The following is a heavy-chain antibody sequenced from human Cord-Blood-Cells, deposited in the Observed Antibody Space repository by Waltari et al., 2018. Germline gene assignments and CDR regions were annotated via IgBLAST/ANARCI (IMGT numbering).Heavy chain of an antibody. CDR1: GYTFTSSD. CDR2: MNPNSGNT. Sequence: QVQLVQSGAEVKKPGASVKVSCKASGYTFTSSDINWVRQATGQGLEWMGWMNPNSGNTGYAQKFQGRVTITRNTSISTAYMELSSLRSEDTAVYYCARGAGSSWYYYYGMDVWGQGTTVTVSS. D-gene: IGHD6-13*01. CDR3: ARGAGSSWYYYYGMDV. V-gene: IGHV1-8*03. J-gene: IGHJ6*02.